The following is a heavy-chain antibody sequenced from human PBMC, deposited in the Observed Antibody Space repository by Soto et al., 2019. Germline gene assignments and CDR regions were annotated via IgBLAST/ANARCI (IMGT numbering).Heavy chain of an antibody. CDR2: IYSGGST. Sequence: EVQLVESGGGLVQPGGSLRLSCAASGFTVSSNYMSWVRQAPGKGLEWVSVIYSGGSTYYADSVKGRFTISRHNSKNTLYLQMNSLRAEDTAVYYCERVYSGYDLEYYYYYYMDVWGKGTTVTVSS. CDR1: GFTVSSNY. V-gene: IGHV3-53*04. J-gene: IGHJ6*03. D-gene: IGHD5-12*01. CDR3: ERVYSGYDLEYYYYYYMDV.